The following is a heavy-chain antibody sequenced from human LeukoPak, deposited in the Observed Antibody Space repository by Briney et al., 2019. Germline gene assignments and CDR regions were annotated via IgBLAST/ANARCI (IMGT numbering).Heavy chain of an antibody. D-gene: IGHD6-19*01. V-gene: IGHV4-38-2*02. Sequence: PSETLSLTCTVSGYSISSGYYWGWIRQPPGKGLEWIGSTYHSGSTYYNPSLKSRVTISVDTSKNQFSLKLSSVTAADTAVYYCVSPNSSGWKTSFDYWGQGTLVTVSS. CDR3: VSPNSSGWKTSFDY. CDR1: GYSISSGYY. J-gene: IGHJ4*02. CDR2: TYHSGST.